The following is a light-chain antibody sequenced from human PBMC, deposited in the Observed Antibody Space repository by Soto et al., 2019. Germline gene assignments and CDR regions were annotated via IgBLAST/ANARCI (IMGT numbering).Light chain of an antibody. V-gene: IGKV3-11*01. CDR3: QQYKSYPLT. Sequence: VLTQSPATLSLSPGERATLSCRASQSVRTSLAWYQHKPGQAPRLVTYDASLRANGVPARFGGSGSGTEFTLTISSVQPDDFATYYCQQYKSYPLTFGGGTKVDIK. CDR2: DAS. CDR1: QSVRTS. J-gene: IGKJ4*01.